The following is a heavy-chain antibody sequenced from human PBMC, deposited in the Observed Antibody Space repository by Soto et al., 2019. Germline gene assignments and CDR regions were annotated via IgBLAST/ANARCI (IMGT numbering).Heavy chain of an antibody. J-gene: IGHJ4*02. D-gene: IGHD3-10*01. CDR2: IYYSGST. CDR1: GGSISSYY. V-gene: IGHV4-59*08. Sequence: PSETLSLTCTVSGGSISSYYWSWIRQPTGKGLEWIGYIYYSGSTNYNPSLKSRVTISVDTSKNQFSLKLNSMTAADTAVYYCARHNYGSGSTYSAYWVQGSLVTVSS. CDR3: ARHNYGSGSTYSAY.